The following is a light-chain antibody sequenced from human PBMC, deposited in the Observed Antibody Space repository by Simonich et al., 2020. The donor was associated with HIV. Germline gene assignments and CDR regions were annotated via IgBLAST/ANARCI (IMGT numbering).Light chain of an antibody. Sequence: DIVMTQSPDSLAVSLGERATLNCKSSRNILYNSNNKNYLAWYQQKPGQPPNLLIYWASTRESGVPDRFSGSGSGTDFTLTISSLQAEDVAVYYCQQYYSTPFTFGPGTKVDIK. CDR2: WAS. J-gene: IGKJ3*01. CDR1: RNILYNSNNKNY. V-gene: IGKV4-1*01. CDR3: QQYYSTPFT.